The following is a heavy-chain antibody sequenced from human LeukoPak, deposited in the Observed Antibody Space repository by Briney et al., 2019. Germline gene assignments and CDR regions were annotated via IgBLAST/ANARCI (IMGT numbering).Heavy chain of an antibody. CDR2: INHSGST. D-gene: IGHD3-16*02. Sequence: EASETLSLTCAVYGGSFSGYYWSWIRQPPGRGLEWIGEINHSGSTNYNPSLKSRVTISVDTSKNQFSLKLSSVTAADTAVYYCAREAVWGSYCWPDYWGQGTLVTVSS. V-gene: IGHV4-34*01. CDR3: AREAVWGSYCWPDY. CDR1: GGSFSGYY. J-gene: IGHJ4*02.